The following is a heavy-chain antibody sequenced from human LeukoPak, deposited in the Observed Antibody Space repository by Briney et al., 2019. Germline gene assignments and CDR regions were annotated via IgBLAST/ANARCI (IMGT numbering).Heavy chain of an antibody. Sequence: GGALQISCKGAGGFFTSCWIGGGGQMPGKGLEGMGGIYPGASDTRYSPSFQGQVTISADKSISTAYLQWSSLKASDTAMYYCARHVGPIHLARYFDYWGQGTLVTVSS. CDR1: GGFFTSCW. CDR2: IYPGASDT. V-gene: IGHV5-51*01. CDR3: ARHVGPIHLARYFDY. D-gene: IGHD6-6*01. J-gene: IGHJ4*02.